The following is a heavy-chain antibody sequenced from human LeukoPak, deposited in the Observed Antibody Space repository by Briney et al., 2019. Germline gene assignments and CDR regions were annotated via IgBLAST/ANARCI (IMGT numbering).Heavy chain of an antibody. D-gene: IGHD2-15*01. CDR2: ISGSGGST. Sequence: GASLRLSCAASGFTFSSYAMSWVRQAPGKGLEWVSAISGSGGSTYYADSVKGRFTISRDNAKNSLYLQMNSLRAEDTAVYYCARETVAAFSYFDYWGQGTLVTVSS. J-gene: IGHJ4*02. CDR1: GFTFSSYA. V-gene: IGHV3-23*01. CDR3: ARETVAAFSYFDY.